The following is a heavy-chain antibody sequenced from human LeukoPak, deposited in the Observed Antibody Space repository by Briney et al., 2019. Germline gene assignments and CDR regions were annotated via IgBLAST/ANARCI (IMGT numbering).Heavy chain of an antibody. Sequence: SETLSLTCAVYGGTFSSYYWSWIRQPPGKGLEWIGEINHSGSTKYNPSLKSRVTISVDTAKNQFSLKLSSLTAADTAVYYCARGAMLHWTGSSGSLDAFDIWGQGTMVTVSP. D-gene: IGHD3-22*01. V-gene: IGHV4-34*01. CDR1: GGTFSSYY. CDR2: INHSGST. CDR3: ARGAMLHWTGSSGSLDAFDI. J-gene: IGHJ3*02.